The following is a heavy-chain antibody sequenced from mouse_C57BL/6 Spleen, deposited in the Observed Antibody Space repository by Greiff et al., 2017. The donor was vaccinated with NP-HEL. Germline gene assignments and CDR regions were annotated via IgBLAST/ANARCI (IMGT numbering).Heavy chain of an antibody. Sequence: VQLQQSGAELARPGASVKLSCKASGYTFTSYGISWVKQRTGQGLEWIGEIYPRSGNTYYNEKFMGKATLTADKSSSTAYMELRSLTSEDSAVYFCAREIYYYGSSYGYFDVWGTGTTVTVSS. D-gene: IGHD1-1*01. CDR2: IYPRSGNT. J-gene: IGHJ1*03. V-gene: IGHV1-81*01. CDR1: GYTFTSYG. CDR3: AREIYYYGSSYGYFDV.